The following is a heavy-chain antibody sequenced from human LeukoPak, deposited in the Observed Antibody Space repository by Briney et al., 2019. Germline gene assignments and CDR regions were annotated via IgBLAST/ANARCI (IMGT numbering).Heavy chain of an antibody. J-gene: IGHJ4*02. V-gene: IGHV4-61*02. CDR3: ARSPIRSGWYGDDPYFDY. D-gene: IGHD6-19*01. Sequence: PSETLSLTCTVSGGSISGSSYYWSWIRQPAGKGLEWIGRIYTSGSTNYNPSLRSRVTISVDTSKNQFSLKLSSVTAADTAVYYCARSPIRSGWYGDDPYFDYWGQGTLVTVSS. CDR1: GGSISGSSYY. CDR2: IYTSGST.